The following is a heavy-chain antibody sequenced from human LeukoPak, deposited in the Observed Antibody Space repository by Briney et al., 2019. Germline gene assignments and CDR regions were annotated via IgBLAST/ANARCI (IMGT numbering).Heavy chain of an antibody. D-gene: IGHD6-13*01. J-gene: IGHJ3*02. CDR1: GGSISSSSYY. CDR3: AREAGTPEFDI. V-gene: IGHV4-39*02. CDR2: IYYSGST. Sequence: SETLSLTCTVSGGSISSSSYYWGWIRQPPGKGLEWIGSIYYSGSTYYNPSLKSRVTISVDTSKNTLYLQMNSLRAEDTAVYYCAREAGTPEFDIWGQGTMVTVSS.